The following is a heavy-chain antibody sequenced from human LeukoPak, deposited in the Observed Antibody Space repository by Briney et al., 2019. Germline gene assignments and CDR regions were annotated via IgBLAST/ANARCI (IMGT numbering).Heavy chain of an antibody. Sequence: GALRLSCAASGFTFSNYWMSWVRQAPGEGPEWVANIKEDGSEKYYMDSVKGRFTISRDNAKNSLYLEMNSLRAEDTAVYYCARDPVNSGYYYAHWGQGTLVTVSS. CDR2: IKEDGSEK. CDR3: ARDPVNSGYYYAH. CDR1: GFTFSNYW. J-gene: IGHJ4*02. V-gene: IGHV3-7*01. D-gene: IGHD3-22*01.